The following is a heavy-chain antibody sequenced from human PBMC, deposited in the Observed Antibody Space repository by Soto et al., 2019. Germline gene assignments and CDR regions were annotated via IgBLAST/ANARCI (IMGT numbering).Heavy chain of an antibody. J-gene: IGHJ4*02. CDR3: ARDWAAAGHASFDY. V-gene: IGHV3-30-3*01. CDR1: GFTFSSYA. CDR2: ISYDGSNK. Sequence: GGSLRLSCAASGFTFSSYAMHWVRQAPGKGLEWVAVISYDGSNKYYADSVKGRFTISRDNSKNTLYLQMNSLRAEDTAVYYCARDWAAAGHASFDYWGQGTLVTVSS. D-gene: IGHD6-13*01.